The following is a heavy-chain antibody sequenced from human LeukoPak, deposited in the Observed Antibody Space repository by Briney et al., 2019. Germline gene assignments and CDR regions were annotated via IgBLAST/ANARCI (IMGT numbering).Heavy chain of an antibody. Sequence: GRSLRLSCAASGFSFDDYAMHWLRQAPGKGLQWVSGISWNSGSEGYADSVKGRFTISRDNAKNSLYLQMNSLRAEDTALYYCAKDTSSGWTPDAFDIWGQGTMVTVSS. CDR3: AKDTSSGWTPDAFDI. D-gene: IGHD6-19*01. J-gene: IGHJ3*02. V-gene: IGHV3-9*01. CDR2: ISWNSGSE. CDR1: GFSFDDYA.